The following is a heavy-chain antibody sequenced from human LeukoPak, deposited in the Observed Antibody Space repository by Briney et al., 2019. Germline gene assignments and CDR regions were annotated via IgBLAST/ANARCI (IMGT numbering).Heavy chain of an antibody. CDR1: GYTFTSYG. CDR2: ISAYNGNT. D-gene: IGHD3-9*01. J-gene: IGHJ6*02. Sequence: AASVKVSCKASGYTFTSYGISWVRQAPGQGLEWMGWISAYNGNTNYAQKLQGRVTMTTDTSTSTAYMELRSLRSDDTAVYYCARVPYDILTGHNRNYYYGMDVWGQGTTVTVSS. V-gene: IGHV1-18*01. CDR3: ARVPYDILTGHNRNYYYGMDV.